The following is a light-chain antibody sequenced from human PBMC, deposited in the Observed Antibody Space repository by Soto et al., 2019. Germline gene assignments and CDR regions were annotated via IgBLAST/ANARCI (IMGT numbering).Light chain of an antibody. CDR1: SSDIGRYNY. CDR2: DVS. Sequence: QSVLAQPASVSGSPVQSITISCIGTSSDIGRYNYVSWYQQYPGKAPKFMIYDVSNRPSGVSNRFSGSKSGNTASLTISGLQAEDEADYYCSSYISCSTYVFGTGTKSPS. V-gene: IGLV2-14*01. J-gene: IGLJ1*01. CDR3: SSYISCSTYV.